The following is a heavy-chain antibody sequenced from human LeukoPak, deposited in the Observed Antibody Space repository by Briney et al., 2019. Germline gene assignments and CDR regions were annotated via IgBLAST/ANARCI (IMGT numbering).Heavy chain of an antibody. V-gene: IGHV3-23*01. J-gene: IGHJ4*02. CDR1: GFTFSSYA. CDR3: AKAFGVVILFDY. Sequence: AGGSLRLSCAASGFTFSSYAMSWVRQAPGKGLEWVSAISGSGGSTYYADSVKGRFTISRDNSKNTLYLQMNSLRAEDTAVYYCAKAFGVVILFDYWGQGTLVTVSS. D-gene: IGHD3-3*01. CDR2: ISGSGGST.